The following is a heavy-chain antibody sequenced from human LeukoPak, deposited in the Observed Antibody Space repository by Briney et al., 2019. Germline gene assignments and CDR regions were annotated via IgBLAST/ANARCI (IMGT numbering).Heavy chain of an antibody. D-gene: IGHD2-21*02. CDR2: ISVSGINT. V-gene: IGHV3-23*01. Sequence: GGSLRLSCAASGFTLTTYDMSWVRQAPGKGLEWVSTISVSGINTYYADSVKGRFTISRDNSKNTLSLQMNSLRADDTAVYYCVNIFNLREVTGYWGRGTLVTVSS. CDR1: GFTLTTYD. J-gene: IGHJ4*02. CDR3: VNIFNLREVTGY.